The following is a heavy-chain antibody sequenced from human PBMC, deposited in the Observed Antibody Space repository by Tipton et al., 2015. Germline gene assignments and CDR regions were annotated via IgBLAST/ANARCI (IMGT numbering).Heavy chain of an antibody. CDR1: GFTFSTYT. D-gene: IGHD4-23*01. CDR2: ISYDGSNK. Sequence: SLRLSCAASGFTFSTYTMHWVRQAPGKGLEWVAVISYDGSNKYYADSVKGRFTISRDNSKNTLYLQMNSLRAEDTAVYYCARARGRHGGLFDSWGQGILVTVSS. V-gene: IGHV3-30*01. J-gene: IGHJ4*02. CDR3: ARARGRHGGLFDS.